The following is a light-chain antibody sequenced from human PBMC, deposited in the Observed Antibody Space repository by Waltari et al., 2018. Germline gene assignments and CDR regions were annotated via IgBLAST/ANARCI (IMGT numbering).Light chain of an antibody. Sequence: DIQMTQSPSSLSVSVGDRVTITCRASENVNNYLNWYQQKPGKAPKLLIYKASTLQSGVPSRFSGSGSGTDYTFTISSLQSEDVATYYCQHGYGTPYSFGQGTKVEIK. CDR1: ENVNNY. CDR3: QHGYGTPYS. J-gene: IGKJ2*03. V-gene: IGKV1-39*01. CDR2: KAS.